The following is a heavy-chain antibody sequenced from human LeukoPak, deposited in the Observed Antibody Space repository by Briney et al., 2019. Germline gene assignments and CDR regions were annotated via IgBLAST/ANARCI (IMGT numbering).Heavy chain of an antibody. CDR1: GDSISSSSYH. CDR2: IYYSGST. Sequence: SETLSLTCTVSGDSISSSSYHWGWIRQPPGKGLEWIGSIYYSGSTCYNPSLKSRVTISVDASKNQFSLKLSSVTAADTAVYYCARHPTGYLSGWPDYFDNWGQGTLVTVSS. V-gene: IGHV4-39*01. CDR3: ARHPTGYLSGWPDYFDN. D-gene: IGHD6-19*01. J-gene: IGHJ4*02.